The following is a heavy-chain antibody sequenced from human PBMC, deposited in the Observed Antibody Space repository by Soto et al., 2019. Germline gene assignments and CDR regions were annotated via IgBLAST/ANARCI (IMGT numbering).Heavy chain of an antibody. V-gene: IGHV1-8*01. CDR3: ASGLFDFWSGNHKPLYGMDV. CDR2: MNPNSGNT. CDR1: GYTFTRYD. J-gene: IGHJ6*02. Sequence: ASVKVSCKASGYTFTRYDINWVRQATGQGLEWMGWMNPNSGNTGYAQKFQGRVTMTRNTSISTAYMELSSLRSEDTAVYYCASGLFDFWSGNHKPLYGMDVWGQGTTVTV. D-gene: IGHD3-3*01.